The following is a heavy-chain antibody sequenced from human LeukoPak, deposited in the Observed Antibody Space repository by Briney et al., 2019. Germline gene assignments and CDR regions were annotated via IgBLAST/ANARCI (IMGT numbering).Heavy chain of an antibody. J-gene: IGHJ5*02. Sequence: ASVKVSCKASGYTFTSYGISWVRQAPGQGLEWMGWISAYNGNTNYAQKLQGRVTMTTDTSTSTAYMELRSLRSEDTAVYYCARNAQYCSSTSCSYNWFDPWGQGTLVTVSS. V-gene: IGHV1-18*01. D-gene: IGHD2-2*01. CDR1: GYTFTSYG. CDR3: ARNAQYCSSTSCSYNWFDP. CDR2: ISAYNGNT.